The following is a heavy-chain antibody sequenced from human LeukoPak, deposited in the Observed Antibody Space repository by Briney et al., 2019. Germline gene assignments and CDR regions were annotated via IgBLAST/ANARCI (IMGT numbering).Heavy chain of an antibody. CDR1: GFXFSTYS. J-gene: IGHJ4*02. CDR2: ISSSISTV. V-gene: IGHV3-48*02. CDR3: ARGCSPGTCSPFDY. D-gene: IGHD2-15*01. Sequence: GGSLRLSCVASGFXFSTYSINWVRQAPGKGLEWVSYISSSISTVYYADSVRGRFTISRDNAKNSLYLQMNSLRDEDTAVYYCARGCSPGTCSPFDYWGQGTLVTVSS.